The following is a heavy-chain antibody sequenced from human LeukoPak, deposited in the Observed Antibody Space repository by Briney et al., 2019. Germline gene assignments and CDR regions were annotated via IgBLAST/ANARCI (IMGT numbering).Heavy chain of an antibody. J-gene: IGHJ4*02. CDR1: GGTFSSYA. CDR3: ARLYGDRPANFDY. D-gene: IGHD4-17*01. V-gene: IGHV1-69*04. CDR2: IIPILGIA. Sequence: GASVKVSCKASGGTFSSYAISWVRQAPGQGLEWMGRIIPILGIANYAQKFQGRVTITADKSTSTAYMELSSLRSEDTAVYYCARLYGDRPANFDYWGQGTLVTVSS.